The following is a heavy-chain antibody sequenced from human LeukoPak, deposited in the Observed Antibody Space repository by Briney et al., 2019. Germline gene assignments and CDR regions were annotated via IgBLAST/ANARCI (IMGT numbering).Heavy chain of an antibody. D-gene: IGHD3-3*01. CDR1: GGSISGNYY. CDR3: ARADDFRTNWFDP. Sequence: SETLSLTCTVSGGSISGNYYWSWIRQPAGKGLEWIGRISPSGSTKYNPSLKSRVTISVDTSKNQFSLRLSSVTAADPAVYYCARADDFRTNWFDPWGQGTLVTVSS. V-gene: IGHV4-61*02. CDR2: ISPSGST. J-gene: IGHJ5*02.